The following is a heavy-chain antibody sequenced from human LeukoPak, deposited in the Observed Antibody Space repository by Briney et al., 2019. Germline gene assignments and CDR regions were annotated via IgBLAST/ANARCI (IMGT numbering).Heavy chain of an antibody. J-gene: IGHJ4*02. D-gene: IGHD6-19*01. CDR2: IYSGGST. CDR3: ARGIVVAAPVY. V-gene: IGHV3-66*01. CDR1: GFTVSSNY. Sequence: GGSLRLSCEPSGFTVSSNYMSWVRQAPGKGLEWVSVIYSGGSTYYADSVKGRFTISRDNSKNTLYLQMDSLRAEDTAVYYCARGIVVAAPVYWGQGTLVTVSS.